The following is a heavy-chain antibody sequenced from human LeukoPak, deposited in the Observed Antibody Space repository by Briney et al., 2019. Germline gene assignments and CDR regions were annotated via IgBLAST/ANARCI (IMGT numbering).Heavy chain of an antibody. CDR2: INHSGST. V-gene: IGHV4-34*01. CDR1: GGSFSGYY. CDR3: ARGRSRRMVRRGSGSYNDY. J-gene: IGHJ4*02. D-gene: IGHD3-10*01. Sequence: PSETLSLTSAVYGGSFSGYYWSWIRQPPGKGLEWIGEINHSGSTNYNPSLKSRVTISVDTSKNQFSLKLSSVTAADTAVYYCARGRSRRMVRRGSGSYNDYWGQGTLVTVSS.